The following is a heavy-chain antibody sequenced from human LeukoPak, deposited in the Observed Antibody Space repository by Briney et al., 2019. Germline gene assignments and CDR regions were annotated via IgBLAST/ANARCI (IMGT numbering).Heavy chain of an antibody. CDR1: GFTFSSYE. CDR3: AREGDYYDSSGWIDY. V-gene: IGHV3-48*03. D-gene: IGHD3-22*01. J-gene: IGHJ4*02. Sequence: QPGGSLRLSCAASGFTFSSYEMNWVRQAPGKGLEWVSYISSSGSTIYYADSVKGRFTISRDNAKNSLYLQMNSLRAEDTAVYYCAREGDYYDSSGWIDYWGQGTLVTVSS. CDR2: ISSSGSTI.